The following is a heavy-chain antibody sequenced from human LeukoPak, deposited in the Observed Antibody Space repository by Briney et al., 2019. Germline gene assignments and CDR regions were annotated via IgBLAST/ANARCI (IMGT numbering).Heavy chain of an antibody. Sequence: PGRSLRLSCAASGFTFSSYGMHWVRQAPGKGLEWVAVISYDGSNKYYADSVEGRFTISRDNSKNTLYLQMNSLRAEDTAVYYCAKDEREPYCSSTSCYASWFDPWGQGTLVTVSS. V-gene: IGHV3-30*18. CDR2: ISYDGSNK. CDR3: AKDEREPYCSSTSCYASWFDP. J-gene: IGHJ5*02. CDR1: GFTFSSYG. D-gene: IGHD2-2*01.